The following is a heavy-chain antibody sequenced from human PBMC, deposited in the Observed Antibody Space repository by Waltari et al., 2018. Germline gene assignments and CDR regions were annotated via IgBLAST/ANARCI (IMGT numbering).Heavy chain of an antibody. CDR2: INSGGTT. CDR3: ARDSKFDP. Sequence: EVQLVDSGGGLIQPGGSLRLSCAASGFSISDNYMSWVRQAPGKGLKWVSFINSGGTTYYADSVKGRFTISRDNSKNTVYLQMNSLRAEDTAMYYCARDSKFDPWGQGTLVTVSS. D-gene: IGHD4-4*01. CDR1: GFSISDNY. V-gene: IGHV3-53*01. J-gene: IGHJ5*02.